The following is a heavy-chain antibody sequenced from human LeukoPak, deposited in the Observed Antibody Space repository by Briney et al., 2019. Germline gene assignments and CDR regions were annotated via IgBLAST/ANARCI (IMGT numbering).Heavy chain of an antibody. CDR3: AKSVYYDGGGYYYTDY. V-gene: IGHV3-23*01. CDR2: ISSSGGTT. D-gene: IGHD3-22*01. CDR1: GFTFSSYA. J-gene: IGHJ4*02. Sequence: PGGSLRLSCAASGFTFSSYAMSWVRQAPGKGLEWVSVISSSGGTTDYADSVKGRFTISRDNSQNTLYLQMNSLRAEDTAVYYCAKSVYYDGGGYYYTDYWGQGTLVTVSS.